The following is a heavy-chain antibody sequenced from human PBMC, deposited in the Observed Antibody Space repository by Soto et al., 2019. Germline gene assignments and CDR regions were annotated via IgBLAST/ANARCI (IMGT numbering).Heavy chain of an antibody. J-gene: IGHJ6*02. D-gene: IGHD6-6*01. CDR2: IGAARDP. CDR1: GFTFSNFD. Sequence: GESLKISCATSGFTFSNFDMHWVRQVPGKGLEWVSAIGAARDPYYLGSVKGRFTISRENAKNSVYLQMNDLRAGDTAMYYCARFRRQLAEGYYGMDVWGQGTTVTVSS. V-gene: IGHV3-13*05. CDR3: ARFRRQLAEGYYGMDV.